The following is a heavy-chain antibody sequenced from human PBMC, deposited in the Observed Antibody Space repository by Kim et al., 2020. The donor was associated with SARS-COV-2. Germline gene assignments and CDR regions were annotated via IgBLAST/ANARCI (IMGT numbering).Heavy chain of an antibody. CDR3: ARSIAAAGTGDAFDI. V-gene: IGHV5-51*01. D-gene: IGHD6-13*01. J-gene: IGHJ3*02. Sequence: PSFQGQVTISADKSISTAYLQWSSLKASDTAMYYCARSIAAAGTGDAFDIWGQGTMVTVSS.